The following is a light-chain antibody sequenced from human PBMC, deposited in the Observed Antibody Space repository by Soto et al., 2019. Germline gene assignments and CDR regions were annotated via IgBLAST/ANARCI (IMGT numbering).Light chain of an antibody. CDR1: SSDVGNYNY. Sequence: QSALPQPASVSGSPGQSITISCSGTSSDVGNYNYVSWYQQDPGKAPKLLIYEVNSRPSGVSHRFSGSKSGNTASLTISGLQAEDEADYYCISYTISNTWVFGGGTKLTVL. CDR3: ISYTISNTWV. V-gene: IGLV2-14*01. J-gene: IGLJ3*02. CDR2: EVN.